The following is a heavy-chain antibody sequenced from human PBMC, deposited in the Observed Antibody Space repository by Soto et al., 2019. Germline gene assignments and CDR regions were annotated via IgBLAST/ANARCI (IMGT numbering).Heavy chain of an antibody. CDR2: ISSSGDTI. Sequence: GGSLRLSCAASGFNFNTYSMNWVRQAPGKGLEWVSYISSSGDTIFFADSVKGRFTISRDNGKNSLYLQMNSLRTEDTALYYCARGGNTGWFTNELLDYWGQGTLVTVSS. D-gene: IGHD6-19*01. J-gene: IGHJ4*02. CDR3: ARGGNTGWFTNELLDY. CDR1: GFNFNTYS. V-gene: IGHV3-48*01.